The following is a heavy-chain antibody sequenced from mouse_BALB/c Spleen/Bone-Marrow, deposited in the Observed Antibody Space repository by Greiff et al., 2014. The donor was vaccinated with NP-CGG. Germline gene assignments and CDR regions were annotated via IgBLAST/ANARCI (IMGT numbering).Heavy chain of an antibody. CDR3: ARGGIYYGMDY. V-gene: IGHV5-12*02. CDR1: GFTFSDYY. J-gene: IGHJ4*01. Sequence: VQLKESGGGLVQPGGSLKLSCATSGFTFSDYYMYWVRQTPEKRLVWVAYISNGGGSTYYPDTVKGRFTISRDNAKNTLYLQMSRLKPEDTAMYYCARGGIYYGMDYWGQGTSVTVSS. CDR2: ISNGGGST.